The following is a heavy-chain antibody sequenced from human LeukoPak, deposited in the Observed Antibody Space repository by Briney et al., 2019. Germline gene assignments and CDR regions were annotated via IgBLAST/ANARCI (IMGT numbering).Heavy chain of an antibody. CDR3: AKHIYGVVSIQQ. CDR1: GFTFRDAW. J-gene: IGHJ1*01. CDR2: IRSKTDGGTT. Sequence: GGSLRLSCAASGFTFRDAWMTWVRQAPGKGLEWVCRIRSKTDGGTTDYAVSVQGRFTISRDDSKNTLYLQMSSLKTEDTAVYYCAKHIYGVVSIQQWGQGTLVTVSS. D-gene: IGHD3-3*01. V-gene: IGHV3-15*01.